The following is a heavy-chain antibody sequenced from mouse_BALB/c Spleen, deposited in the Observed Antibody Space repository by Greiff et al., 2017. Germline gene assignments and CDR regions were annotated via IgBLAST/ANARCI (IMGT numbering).Heavy chain of an antibody. J-gene: IGHJ3*01. D-gene: IGHD2-4*01. CDR2: ISSGGST. V-gene: IGHV5-6-5*01. CDR3: ARGGIYYDYDIIPTWFAY. CDR1: GFTFSSYA. Sequence: EVQLVESGGGLVKPGGSLKLSCAASGFTFSSYAMSWVRQTPEKRLEWVASISSGGSTYYPDSVKGRFTISRDNARNLLYLQMSSLRSEDTSMYYCARGGIYYDYDIIPTWFAYWGQGTLVTVSA.